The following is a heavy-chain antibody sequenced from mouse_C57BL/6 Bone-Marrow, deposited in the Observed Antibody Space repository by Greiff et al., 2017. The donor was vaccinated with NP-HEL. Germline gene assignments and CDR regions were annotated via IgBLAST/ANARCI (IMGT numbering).Heavy chain of an antibody. CDR1: GFTFSDYY. Sequence: EVQRVESEGGLVQPGSSMKLSCTASGFTFSDYYMAWVRQVPEKGLEWVANINYDGSSTYYLDSLKSRFIISRDNAKNILYLQMSSLKSEDTATYYCARVDGTLYAMDYWGQGTSVTVSS. D-gene: IGHD2-1*01. CDR3: ARVDGTLYAMDY. CDR2: INYDGSST. V-gene: IGHV5-16*01. J-gene: IGHJ4*01.